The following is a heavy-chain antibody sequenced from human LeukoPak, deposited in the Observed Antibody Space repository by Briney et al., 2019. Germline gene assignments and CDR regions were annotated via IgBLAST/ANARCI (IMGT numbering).Heavy chain of an antibody. V-gene: IGHV3-11*01. Sequence: GGSLRLSCAASGFTFSDYYMSWMREAPGKGLEGVSYISSSGSTIYYADSGKGRLTISRDNAKNSLYTQMTSLRAEDAAVYYCARDQRYYGPGSTPDYWGQGTLVTVSS. D-gene: IGHD3-10*01. CDR3: ARDQRYYGPGSTPDY. J-gene: IGHJ4*02. CDR1: GFTFSDYY. CDR2: ISSSGSTI.